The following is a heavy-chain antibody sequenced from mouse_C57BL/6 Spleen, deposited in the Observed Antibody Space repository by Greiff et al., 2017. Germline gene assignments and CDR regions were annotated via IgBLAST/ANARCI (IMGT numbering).Heavy chain of an antibody. D-gene: IGHD1-1*01. J-gene: IGHJ2*01. Sequence: QVQLQQPGAELVRPGSSVKLSCKASGYTFTSYWMDWVKQRPGQGLEWIGNIYPSDSETHYNQKFKDKATLTVDKSSSTAYMQLSSLTSEDAAVYYCAITTVVADYWGQGTTLTVSS. CDR1: GYTFTSYW. CDR2: IYPSDSET. V-gene: IGHV1-61*01. CDR3: AITTVVADY.